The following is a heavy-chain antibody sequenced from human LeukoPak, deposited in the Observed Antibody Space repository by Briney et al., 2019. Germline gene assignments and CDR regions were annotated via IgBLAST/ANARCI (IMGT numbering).Heavy chain of an antibody. J-gene: IGHJ3*01. CDR3: AVLVPTTYAFDV. V-gene: IGHV4-61*02. D-gene: IGHD2/OR15-2a*01. Sequence: SETLSLTCTVSGGSISSPAYYWSWLRQPAGKGLEWIGRVYASGTTNYNPSLESRVTMSLDTSKNQFSLKLTSVTAADTAVYYCAVLVPTTYAFDVWGQGTMVSVSS. CDR1: GGSISSPAYY. CDR2: VYASGTT.